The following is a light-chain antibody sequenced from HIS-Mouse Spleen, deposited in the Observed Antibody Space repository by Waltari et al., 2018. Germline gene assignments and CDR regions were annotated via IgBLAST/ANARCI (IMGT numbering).Light chain of an antibody. Sequence: QSALTQPASVSGSPGQSITISCTGTSSDVGSYNLVSWYPQHPGKAPKLMIYEGSKRPSGVSNRFSGSKSGNTASLTISGLQAEDEADYYCCSYAGSSTLVFGGGTKLTVL. V-gene: IGLV2-23*01. CDR2: EGS. CDR3: CSYAGSSTLV. J-gene: IGLJ2*01. CDR1: SSDVGSYNL.